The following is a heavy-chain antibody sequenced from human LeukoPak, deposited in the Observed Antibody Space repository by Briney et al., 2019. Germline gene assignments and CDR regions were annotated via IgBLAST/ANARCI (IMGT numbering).Heavy chain of an antibody. Sequence: GGSLRLSCAASGFTFSRYWVTWVRQAPGEGLEWVANIKPDGSEQYYVDSVKGRFTISRDNAKNSLYLQMNGLRAEDTAVYYCARDYSGSYRAYYFDYWGQGTLVTVSS. J-gene: IGHJ4*02. CDR3: ARDYSGSYRAYYFDY. CDR1: GFTFSRYW. D-gene: IGHD1-26*01. CDR2: IKPDGSEQ. V-gene: IGHV3-7*01.